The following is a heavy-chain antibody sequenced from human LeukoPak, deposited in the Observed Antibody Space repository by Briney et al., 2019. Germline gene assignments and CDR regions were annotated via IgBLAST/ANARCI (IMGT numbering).Heavy chain of an antibody. J-gene: IGHJ4*02. CDR2: INPSGGST. CDR1: GYTFTSYY. D-gene: IGHD3-22*01. V-gene: IGHV1-46*01. Sequence: ASVKVSCKASGYTFTSYYMHWVRQAPGQGLEWMGIINPSGGSTSYAQKFQGRVTMTRDTSTSTVYMELSSLRSEDTAVYYCAREMGGEHYYDSSGYDYWGQGTLVTVSS. CDR3: AREMGGEHYYDSSGYDY.